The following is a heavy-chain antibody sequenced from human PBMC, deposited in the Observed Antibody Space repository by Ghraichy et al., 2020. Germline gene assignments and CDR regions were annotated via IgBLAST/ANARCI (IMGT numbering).Heavy chain of an antibody. Sequence: SQTLSLTCTVSGGSITNYCWTWIRQSAGKGLEWIGRIHSSGSTRYNPSLESRVTMSVDTSKNQFSLKLTSVTAADTAIYYCARGLDSRVDWNFFDHWGQGTLVTDSS. CDR1: GGSITNYC. J-gene: IGHJ5*02. D-gene: IGHD1-7*01. V-gene: IGHV4-4*07. CDR3: ARGLDSRVDWNFFDH. CDR2: IHSSGST.